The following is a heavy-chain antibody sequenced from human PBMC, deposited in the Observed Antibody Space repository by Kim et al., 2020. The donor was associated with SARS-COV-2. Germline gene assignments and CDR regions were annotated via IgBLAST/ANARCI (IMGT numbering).Heavy chain of an antibody. CDR2: IYYSGST. Sequence: SETLSLTCTVSGGSISSSSYYWGWIRQPPGKGLEWIGSIYYSGSTYYNPSLKSRVTISVDTSKNQFSLKLSSVTAADTAVYYCARHANTEDYGDYGEVDDYYYGMDVWGQGTTVTVSS. CDR3: ARHANTEDYGDYGEVDDYYYGMDV. V-gene: IGHV4-39*01. CDR1: GGSISSSSYY. D-gene: IGHD4-17*01. J-gene: IGHJ6*02.